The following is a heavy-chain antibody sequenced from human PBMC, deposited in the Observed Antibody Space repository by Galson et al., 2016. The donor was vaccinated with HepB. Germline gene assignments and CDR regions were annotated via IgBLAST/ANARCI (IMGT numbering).Heavy chain of an antibody. CDR3: ARSLGLVVTAVSDY. CDR2: ITAYNGNT. J-gene: IGHJ4*02. V-gene: IGHV1-18*01. CDR1: GYTFTNYG. D-gene: IGHD2-21*02. Sequence: QSGAEVKKPGESLRISCKASGYTFTNYGINWVRQAPGQGLEWMGWITAYNGNTYSAQRVQARVTMTTDTSTRTAYLELRSLRSDDTAVYYCARSLGLVVTAVSDYWGQVTLVTVSS.